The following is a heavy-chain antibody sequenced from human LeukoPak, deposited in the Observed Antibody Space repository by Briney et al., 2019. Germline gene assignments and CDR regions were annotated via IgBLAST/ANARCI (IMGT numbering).Heavy chain of an antibody. V-gene: IGHV3-30*02. D-gene: IGHD1-1*01. CDR1: GFTFSSYG. J-gene: IGHJ3*02. CDR3: AKLSQNHRTTPTDAFDI. CDR2: IRYDGSNK. Sequence: GGSLRLSCAASGFTFSSYGMHWVRQAPGKGLEWVAFIRYDGSNKYYADSVKGRFTISRDNSKNTLYLQMNSLRAEDTAVYYCAKLSQNHRTTPTDAFDIWGQGTMVTVSS.